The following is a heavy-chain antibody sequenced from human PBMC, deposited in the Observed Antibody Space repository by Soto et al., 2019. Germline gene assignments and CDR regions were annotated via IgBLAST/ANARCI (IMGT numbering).Heavy chain of an antibody. CDR1: GFGFNSFA. CDR3: ARGDRGGFDL. CDR2: VHSDGTTT. V-gene: IGHV3-74*01. J-gene: IGHJ3*01. D-gene: IGHD3-16*01. Sequence: GGSLRLSCAASGFGFNSFAMTWVRQAPGRGLVWVSRVHSDGTTTTYADSVKGRFTISRDNARNTVSLQMSSLRVEDTAIYYCARGDRGGFDLWGHGTVVTVSS.